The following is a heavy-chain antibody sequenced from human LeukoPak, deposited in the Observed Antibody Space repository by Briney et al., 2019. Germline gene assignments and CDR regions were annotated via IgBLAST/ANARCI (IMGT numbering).Heavy chain of an antibody. V-gene: IGHV3-53*01. D-gene: IGHD3-10*01. CDR1: GFTVSNNY. J-gene: IGHJ4*02. CDR3: VFMVRGVKPSYDY. CDR2: IHNSGST. Sequence: GGSLRLSCAASGFTVSNNYMRWVRQAPGKGLEWVSVIHNSGSTYYADSVKGRFTISRDNSKNTLSLQMNSLRAEDTAVYYCVFMVRGVKPSYDYWGQGTLVTVSS.